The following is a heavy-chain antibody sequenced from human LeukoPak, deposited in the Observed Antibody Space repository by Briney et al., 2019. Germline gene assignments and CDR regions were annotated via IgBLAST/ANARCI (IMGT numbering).Heavy chain of an antibody. D-gene: IGHD2-2*02. CDR2: IIPIFGTA. Sequence: ASVKVSCKASGGTFSSYAISWVRQAPGQGLEWMGGIIPIFGTANYAQKFQGRVTITADESTSTAYMELGSLRSEDTAVYYCARARIGYWSSTSCYKYYFDYWGQGTLVTVSS. J-gene: IGHJ4*02. CDR1: GGTFSSYA. CDR3: ARARIGYWSSTSCYKYYFDY. V-gene: IGHV1-69*13.